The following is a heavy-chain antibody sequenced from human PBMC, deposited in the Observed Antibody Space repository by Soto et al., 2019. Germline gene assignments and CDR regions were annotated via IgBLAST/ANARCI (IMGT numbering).Heavy chain of an antibody. CDR3: AGDGYCSGGSCYSLVAFDI. J-gene: IGHJ3*02. V-gene: IGHV1-2*02. Sequence: ASVKVSCKASGYTFTGYYMHWVRQAPGQGLEWMGWINPNSGGTNYAQKFQGRVTMIRDTSISTAYMELSRLRSDDTAVYYCAGDGYCSGGSCYSLVAFDIWGQGTMVTVSS. D-gene: IGHD2-15*01. CDR1: GYTFTGYY. CDR2: INPNSGGT.